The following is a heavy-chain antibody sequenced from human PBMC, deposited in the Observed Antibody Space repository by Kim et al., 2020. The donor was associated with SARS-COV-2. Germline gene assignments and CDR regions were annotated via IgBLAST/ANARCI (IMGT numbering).Heavy chain of an antibody. D-gene: IGHD2-8*02. J-gene: IGHJ4*02. V-gene: IGHV7-4-1*02. Sequence: ASVKVSCKASGYTFTSNAINWVRQAPGQGLEWMGWINTNTGNPTYAQRFTGGVTLTLDTSVSTAYMQISSLKAEDTAVYFCARDSSGYFDSWGQGNLVT. CDR3: ARDSSGYFDS. CDR1: GYTFTSNA. CDR2: INTNTGNP.